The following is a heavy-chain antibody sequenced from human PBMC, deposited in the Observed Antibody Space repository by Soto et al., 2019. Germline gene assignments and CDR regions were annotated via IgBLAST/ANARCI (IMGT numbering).Heavy chain of an antibody. CDR1: GDSVSGNSAA. Sequence: SETLSLTCAISGDSVSGNSAAWSWVRQSAWRGREWLGRTYYRSKWYNDYAVPVNSRITITPDTPKNQFSLQLNSVTAEDTAVYYCAVDRRRNFDYWGQGTLVTVYS. CDR3: AVDRRRNFDY. D-gene: IGHD2-15*01. V-gene: IGHV6-1*01. J-gene: IGHJ4*02. CDR2: TYYRSKWYN.